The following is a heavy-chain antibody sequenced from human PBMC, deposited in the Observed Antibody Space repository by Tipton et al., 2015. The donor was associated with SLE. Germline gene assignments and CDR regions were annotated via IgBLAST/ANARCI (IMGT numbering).Heavy chain of an antibody. CDR2: IYHSGST. CDR1: GVSFTNHF. CDR3: ARLSLGEEYFFDY. V-gene: IGHV4-59*11. J-gene: IGHJ4*02. D-gene: IGHD3-10*01. Sequence: TLSLTCTVSGVSFTNHFWNWIRQPPGKGLEWIGYIYHSGSTNYNPSLKSRVTMSVDTSKNQFSLKLSSVTAADTAVYYCARLSLGEEYFFDYWGQGTLVSVSS.